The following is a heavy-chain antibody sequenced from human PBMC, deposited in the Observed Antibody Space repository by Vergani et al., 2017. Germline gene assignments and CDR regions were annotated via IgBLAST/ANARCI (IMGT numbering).Heavy chain of an antibody. V-gene: IGHV1-2*02. D-gene: IGHD2/OR15-2a*01. Sequence: QVQLVQSGAEVKKPGASVKVSCKASGYTFTGYYMHWVRQAPGQGLEWMGWINPNSGGTNYAQTFQGRVTMTRDTSISTAYMELSRLRSDDTAVYYCARGPVFSSGMDVWGQGTTVTVSS. CDR2: INPNSGGT. CDR3: ARGPVFSSGMDV. J-gene: IGHJ6*02. CDR1: GYTFTGYY.